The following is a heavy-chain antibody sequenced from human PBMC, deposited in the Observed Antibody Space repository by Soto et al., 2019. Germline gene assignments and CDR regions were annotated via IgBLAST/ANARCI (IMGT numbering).Heavy chain of an antibody. CDR3: VSQRPTVTTFDY. CDR1: GGSFSDYY. J-gene: IGHJ4*02. Sequence: HVQLQQWGAGLLKPSETLSLTCAVYGGSFSDYYWSWIRQPPGKGLEWIGEINHSGSTNYNPSLKSRVSISVDTSKNQFSLRLSSVTAADTAIYYCVSQRPTVTTFDYWGQGTPVTVSS. CDR2: INHSGST. D-gene: IGHD4-17*01. V-gene: IGHV4-34*01.